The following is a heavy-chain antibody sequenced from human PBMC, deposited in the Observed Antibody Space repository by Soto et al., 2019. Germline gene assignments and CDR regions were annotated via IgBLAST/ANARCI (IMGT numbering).Heavy chain of an antibody. Sequence: EVQLLESGGGLVQPGGSLRLSCAASGVAFSPYAMNWVRQAPGKGLEWVSTISNTGGGTFYAGSVKGRFTTSRDNSKNTLYLQMHSLRADDSAIYFCAVGRHKTSGSNTWFDPWGRGTLVTVSS. V-gene: IGHV3-23*01. J-gene: IGHJ5*02. CDR2: ISNTGGGT. CDR1: GVAFSPYA. D-gene: IGHD3-22*01. CDR3: AVGRHKTSGSNTWFDP.